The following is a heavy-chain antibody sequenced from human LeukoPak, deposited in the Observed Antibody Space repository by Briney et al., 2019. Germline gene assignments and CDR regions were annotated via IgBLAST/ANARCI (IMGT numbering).Heavy chain of an antibody. CDR3: AKSGRRWELLRNYFDY. J-gene: IGHJ4*02. Sequence: GGSLRLSCAASGFTFSSYAMSWVRQAPGKGLEWVSAISGSGGSTYYADSVKGRFTISRDNSKNTLYLQMNSLRAGDTAVYYCAKSGRRWELLRNYFDYWGQGTLVTVSS. CDR2: ISGSGGST. D-gene: IGHD1-26*01. V-gene: IGHV3-23*01. CDR1: GFTFSSYA.